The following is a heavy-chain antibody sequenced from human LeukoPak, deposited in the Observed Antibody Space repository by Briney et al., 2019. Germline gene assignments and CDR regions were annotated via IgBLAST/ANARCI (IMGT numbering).Heavy chain of an antibody. Sequence: SETLSLTCTVSGGSISSYYWGWIRQPPGKGLEWIGYIYYSGSTNYNPSLKSRVTISVDTSKNQFSLKLSSVTAADTAVYYCARGGDGSGWQLAYWGQGTLVTVSS. J-gene: IGHJ4*02. CDR2: IYYSGST. CDR3: ARGGDGSGWQLAY. D-gene: IGHD6-19*01. V-gene: IGHV4-59*01. CDR1: GGSISSYY.